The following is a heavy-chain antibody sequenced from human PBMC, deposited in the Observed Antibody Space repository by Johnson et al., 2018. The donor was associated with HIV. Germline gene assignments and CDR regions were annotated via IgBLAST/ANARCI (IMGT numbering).Heavy chain of an antibody. J-gene: IGHJ3*02. CDR3: ARGFCTQGVGYTKVDAFDI. CDR2: MNSDGSII. CDR1: GFTFSSHW. Sequence: VQLVESGGGLVQPGGSLRLSCAASGFTFSSHWMHWVRQAPGKGLVWVSRMNSDGSIISYADSVKGRLTISRDNAKNTLFLQMNNLRPEDTAVYYCARGFCTQGVGYTKVDAFDIWGQGTMVTVSS. V-gene: IGHV3-74*02. D-gene: IGHD2-8*01.